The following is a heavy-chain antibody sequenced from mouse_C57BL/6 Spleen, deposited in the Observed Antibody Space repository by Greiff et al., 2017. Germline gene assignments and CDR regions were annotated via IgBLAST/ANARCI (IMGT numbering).Heavy chain of an antibody. CDR3: ARMVTGTFAY. CDR1: GFTFSDYG. Sequence: EVMLVESGGGLVKPGGSLKLSCAASGFTFSDYGMHWVRQAPEKGLEWVAYISSGSSTNYYADTVKGRFTISRDNAKNTLFLQMTSLRSEDTAMYYCARMVTGTFAYWGQGTLVTVSA. J-gene: IGHJ3*01. V-gene: IGHV5-17*01. CDR2: ISSGSSTN. D-gene: IGHD2-1*01.